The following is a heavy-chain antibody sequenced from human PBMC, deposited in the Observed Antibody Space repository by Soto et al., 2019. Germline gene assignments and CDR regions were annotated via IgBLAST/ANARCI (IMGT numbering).Heavy chain of an antibody. CDR2: IKGGNGNT. CDR1: GYTFTRYA. Sequence: QVQLVQTGAEVKKPGASVNVSCKASGYTFTRYAIHWVRQAPGQRPEWMGWIKGGNGNTKYSQKFQGRVTITRDTSASTGYMEVSGLRYEDTAVYYCARRPTSNWGGVRGFHYWGQRTLVTVSP. J-gene: IGHJ4*02. CDR3: ARRPTSNWGGVRGFHY. V-gene: IGHV1-3*01. D-gene: IGHD7-27*01.